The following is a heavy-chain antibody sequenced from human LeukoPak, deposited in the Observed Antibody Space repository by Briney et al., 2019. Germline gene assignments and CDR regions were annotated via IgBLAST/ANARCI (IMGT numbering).Heavy chain of an antibody. CDR2: IYYSGST. J-gene: IGHJ4*02. CDR3: ARRSWGNFDY. D-gene: IGHD7-27*01. Sequence: SETLSLTCTVSGGSISSSSYYWGWIRQPPGKGLEWIGSIYYSGSTYYNPSLKSRVTISVDTSKNQFSLKLSSVTAADTAVYYCARRSWGNFDYWGQGTLVTVSS. V-gene: IGHV4-39*01. CDR1: GGSISSSSYY.